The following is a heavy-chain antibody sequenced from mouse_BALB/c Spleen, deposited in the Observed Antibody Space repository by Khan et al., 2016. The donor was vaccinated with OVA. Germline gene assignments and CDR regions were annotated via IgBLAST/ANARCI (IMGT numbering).Heavy chain of an antibody. J-gene: IGHJ2*01. V-gene: IGHV1-7*01. CDR3: TRDRIDN. Sequence: QVQLQQSGAELAKPGASVKMSCKASGYTFTTYWMHWVKQRPGQGLEWIGYINPTSGNTAYNDKFKDRATLSADKSSSQAYMQLNSLTSEDSEDDYCTRDRIDNWGQGTNLTVSP. CDR1: GYTFTTYW. CDR2: INPTSGNT.